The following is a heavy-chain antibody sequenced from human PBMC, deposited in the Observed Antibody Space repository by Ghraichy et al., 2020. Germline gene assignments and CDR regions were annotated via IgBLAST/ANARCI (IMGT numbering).Heavy chain of an antibody. CDR1: GYTFSSDK. CDR3: VRRTEDYIWGSLRPFDY. D-gene: IGHD3-16*01. V-gene: IGHV3-64D*06. Sequence: GGSLRLSCTASGYTFSSDKMCWVRHAPGQGLEYVSGISSNGVTTYYADSVKGRFTVSRDNSKNTLYFQMSSLRPEDTAVYYCVRRTEDYIWGSLRPFDYWGQGTLVTVSS. J-gene: IGHJ4*02. CDR2: ISSNGVTT.